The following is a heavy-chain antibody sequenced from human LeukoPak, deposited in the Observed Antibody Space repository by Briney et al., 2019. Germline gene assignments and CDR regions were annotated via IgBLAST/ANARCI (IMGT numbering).Heavy chain of an antibody. J-gene: IGHJ4*02. CDR1: GGSISSGGYY. V-gene: IGHV4-31*03. Sequence: PSETLSLTCTVSGGSISSGGYYWSWIRQHPGKGLEWIGYIYYSGSTYYNPSLKSRVTISVDTSKNHFSLKVRSVTAADTAVYYCARVWPLGTCDYWGQGTLVTVSS. CDR2: IYYSGST. D-gene: IGHD7-27*01. CDR3: ARVWPLGTCDY.